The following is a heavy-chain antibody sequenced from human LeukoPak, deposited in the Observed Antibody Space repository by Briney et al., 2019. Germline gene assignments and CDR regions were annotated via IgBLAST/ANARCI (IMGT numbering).Heavy chain of an antibody. CDR3: TRSLPAGSRDYGVP. CDR2: ISTSSTYV. Sequence: GGPLRLSCAASGFTLSVFSMNWVRQAPGKGLEWVSSISTSSTYVYYADSVKGRFTISRDNAKNSLYLQMNSLRAEDTAVYYCTRSLPAGSRDYGVPWGQGNLVTVSS. D-gene: IGHD3-16*01. CDR1: GFTLSVFS. J-gene: IGHJ5*02. V-gene: IGHV3-21*01.